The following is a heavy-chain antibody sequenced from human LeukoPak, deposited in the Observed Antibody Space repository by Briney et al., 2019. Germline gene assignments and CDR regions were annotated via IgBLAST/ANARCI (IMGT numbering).Heavy chain of an antibody. J-gene: IGHJ5*02. Sequence: SETLSLTCAVYGGSFSGYYWSWIRQPPGKGLEWIGSIYYSGSTLYNPSLKSRVTMSVDTSKNQFSLRLRSVTAADTALYYCVRMGNRASGVGPWGQGTLVTVSS. CDR2: IYYSGST. V-gene: IGHV4-34*01. CDR3: VRMGNRASGVGP. CDR1: GGSFSGYY. D-gene: IGHD1-26*01.